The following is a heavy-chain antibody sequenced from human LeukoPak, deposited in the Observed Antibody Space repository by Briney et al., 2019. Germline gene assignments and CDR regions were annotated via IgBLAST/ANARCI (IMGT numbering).Heavy chain of an antibody. CDR3: ARDQRYGDYLGY. J-gene: IGHJ4*02. V-gene: IGHV1-18*01. CDR2: ISAYNGNT. Sequence: ASVKVSCKTSGYRFTWYGINWVRQAPGQGLEWLGWISAYNGNTNYAQKLQGRVTMTTDTSTSTAYMELRSLRSDDTAVYYCARDQRYGDYLGYWGQGTLVTVSS. CDR1: GYRFTWYG. D-gene: IGHD4-17*01.